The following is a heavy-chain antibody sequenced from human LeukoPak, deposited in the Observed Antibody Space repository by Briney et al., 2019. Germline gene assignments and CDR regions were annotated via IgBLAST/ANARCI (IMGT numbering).Heavy chain of an antibody. D-gene: IGHD3-22*01. CDR2: IYYSGST. J-gene: IGHJ4*02. V-gene: IGHV4-39*01. CDR1: GGSISSTNYY. CDR3: ARHESYYYDSSGDFDY. Sequence: SETLSLTCTVSGGSISSTNYYWGWIRQPPGKGLEWIGSIYYSGSTYYNPSLKSRVTISVDTSKNQFSLKLSSVTAADTAVYYCARHESYYYDSSGDFDYWGQGTLVTVSS.